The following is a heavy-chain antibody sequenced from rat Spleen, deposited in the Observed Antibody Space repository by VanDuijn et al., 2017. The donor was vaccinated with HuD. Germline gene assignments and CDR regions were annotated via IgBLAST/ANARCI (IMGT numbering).Heavy chain of an antibody. D-gene: IGHD1-4*01. CDR3: ARYSGSVDA. CDR1: GFTFSDYN. CDR2: ISYDGSST. Sequence: EVQLVESGGGLVQPGRSLKLSCAASGFTFSDYNMAWVRQAPKKGLEWVATISYDGSSTYYRDSVKGRFTISRDNAKSTLYLQMDSLRSEDTATYYCARYSGSVDAWGQGASVTVSS. J-gene: IGHJ4*01. V-gene: IGHV5-7*01.